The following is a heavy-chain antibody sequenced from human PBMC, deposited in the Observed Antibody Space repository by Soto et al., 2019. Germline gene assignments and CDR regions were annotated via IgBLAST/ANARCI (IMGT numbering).Heavy chain of an antibody. CDR2: ISGSGGST. Sequence: GGSLRLSCAASGFTFSSYAMRWVRQAPGKGLEWVSAISGSGGSTYYADSVKGRFTISRDNSKNTLYLQMNSLRAEDTAVYYCAKAPKYDILTGYYTPSYYYGMDVWGQGTTVNVSS. CDR1: GFTFSSYA. D-gene: IGHD3-9*01. V-gene: IGHV3-23*01. J-gene: IGHJ6*02. CDR3: AKAPKYDILTGYYTPSYYYGMDV.